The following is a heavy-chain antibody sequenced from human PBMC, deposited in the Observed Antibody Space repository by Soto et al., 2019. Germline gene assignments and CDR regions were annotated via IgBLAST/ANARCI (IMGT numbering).Heavy chain of an antibody. D-gene: IGHD3-10*01. CDR3: ARENVYYYGSGIYYYYGMDV. CDR1: GGSISSGDYY. Sequence: QVQLQESGPGLVKPSQTLSLTCTVSGGSISSGDYYWSWIRQPPGKGLEWIGYIYYSGSTYYNPSLKSRVTISVDTSKNQFSLKLSSVTAADTAVYYCARENVYYYGSGIYYYYGMDVWGQGTTVTVSS. V-gene: IGHV4-30-4*01. CDR2: IYYSGST. J-gene: IGHJ6*02.